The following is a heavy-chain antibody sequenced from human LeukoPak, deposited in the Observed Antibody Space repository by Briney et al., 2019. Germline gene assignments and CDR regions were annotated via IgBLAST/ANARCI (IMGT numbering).Heavy chain of an antibody. V-gene: IGHV1-69*04. CDR1: GGTFSSYA. Sequence: ASVKVSCKASGGTFSSYAISWVRQAPGQGLEWMGRIIPILGIANYAQKFQGRVTITADKSTSTAYMELSSLRSEDTAVYYCARGGDYRNNYTGSAPGGQEPLVT. CDR3: ARGGDYRNNYTGSAP. D-gene: IGHD4-11*01. CDR2: IIPILGIA. J-gene: IGHJ5*02.